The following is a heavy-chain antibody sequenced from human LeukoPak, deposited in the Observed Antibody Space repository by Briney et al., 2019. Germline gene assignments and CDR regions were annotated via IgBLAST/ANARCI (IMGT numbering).Heavy chain of an antibody. D-gene: IGHD1-26*01. CDR1: GFTFSSYA. CDR2: ISYDGSNK. CDR3: ARDRSVGTTTGLFDP. V-gene: IGHV3-30*04. J-gene: IGHJ5*02. Sequence: EGSLRLSCAASGFTFSSYAMHWVRQAPGKGLEWVAVISYDGSNKYYADSVKGRFTISRDNSKNTLYLQMNSLRAEDTAVYYCARDRSVGTTTGLFDPWGQGTLVTVSS.